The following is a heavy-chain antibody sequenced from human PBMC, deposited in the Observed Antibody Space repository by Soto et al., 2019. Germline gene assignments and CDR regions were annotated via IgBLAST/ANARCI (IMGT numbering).Heavy chain of an antibody. CDR1: GGSISSCGYY. V-gene: IGHV4-31*03. D-gene: IGHD3-22*01. J-gene: IGHJ5*02. Sequence: SGTLSLTCTVSGGSISSCGYYWSLIRQHPGKGLEWIGYIYYSGSTYYNPSLKSRVTISVDTSKNQFSLKLSSVTAADTAVYYCARDIRENHYDSSGYYFDPWGQGTLVTVSS. CDR3: ARDIRENHYDSSGYYFDP. CDR2: IYYSGST.